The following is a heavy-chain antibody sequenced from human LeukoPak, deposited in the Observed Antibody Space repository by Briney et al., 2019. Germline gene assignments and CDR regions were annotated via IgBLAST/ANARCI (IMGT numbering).Heavy chain of an antibody. Sequence: EASVKVSCKASGGTFSSYAISWVRQAPGQGLEWMGRIFPILGIANYAQKFQGRVTIAADKSTSTAYMELSSLRSEDTAVYYCARGLMSGYDQYYFDYWGQGTLVTVSS. V-gene: IGHV1-69*04. CDR3: ARGLMSGYDQYYFDY. D-gene: IGHD5-12*01. J-gene: IGHJ4*02. CDR1: GGTFSSYA. CDR2: IFPILGIA.